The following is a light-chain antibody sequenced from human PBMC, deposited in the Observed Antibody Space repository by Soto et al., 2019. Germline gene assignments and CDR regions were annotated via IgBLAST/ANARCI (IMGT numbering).Light chain of an antibody. V-gene: IGKV1-5*03. CDR1: QSISSW. Sequence: DIQMTQSPSTLSASVGDRVTITCRASQSISSWLAWYQQKPGKAPKALIYKASSIESGVPSRFSGSGSGTEFTLTISSLQPDDFAIYYCQQYNFYPLTFGGGTKVEIK. CDR3: QQYNFYPLT. J-gene: IGKJ4*01. CDR2: KAS.